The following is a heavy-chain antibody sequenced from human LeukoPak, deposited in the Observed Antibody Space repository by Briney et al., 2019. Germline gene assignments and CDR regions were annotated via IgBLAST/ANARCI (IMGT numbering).Heavy chain of an antibody. V-gene: IGHV3-48*02. J-gene: IGHJ6*02. D-gene: IGHD3-22*01. CDR3: ARYYYDSSAQGSYYYGMDV. Sequence: PGGSLRLSCAASGFTLSGYSMNWLRQAPGRGLEWVSYISLSSSTIYYADSVKGRFTISRDNAKNSLYLQMNSLRDEDTAVYYCARYYYDSSAQGSYYYGMDVWGQGTTVTVSS. CDR2: ISLSSSTI. CDR1: GFTLSGYS.